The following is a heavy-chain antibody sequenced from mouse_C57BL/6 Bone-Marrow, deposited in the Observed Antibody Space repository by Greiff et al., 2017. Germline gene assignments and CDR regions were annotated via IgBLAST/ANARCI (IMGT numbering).Heavy chain of an antibody. J-gene: IGHJ4*01. D-gene: IGHD1-1*01. V-gene: IGHV14-4*01. CDR3: TTETTVVAPYYAMDY. CDR1: GFNIKDDY. Sequence: EVQRVESGAELVRPGASVKLSCTASGFNIKDDYMHWVKQRPEQGLEWIGWIDPEKGDTEYASKFQGKATITADTSSNKAYLQLSSLTSEDTAVYYCTTETTVVAPYYAMDYWGQGTSVTVSS. CDR2: IDPEKGDT.